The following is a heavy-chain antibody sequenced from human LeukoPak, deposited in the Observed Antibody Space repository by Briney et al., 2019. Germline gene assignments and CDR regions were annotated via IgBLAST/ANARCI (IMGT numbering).Heavy chain of an antibody. J-gene: IGHJ6*03. CDR2: ISWNSGSI. V-gene: IGHV3-9*01. D-gene: IGHD1-1*01. Sequence: GGSLRLSCAASGSTFDDYAMHWVRQAPGKGLEWVSGISWNSGSIGYADSVKGRFAVSRDNAKNSLYLQMNSLRVEDTGLYYCARYLEATETTWHYMDVWGKGTTVIVSS. CDR1: GSTFDDYA. CDR3: ARYLEATETTWHYMDV.